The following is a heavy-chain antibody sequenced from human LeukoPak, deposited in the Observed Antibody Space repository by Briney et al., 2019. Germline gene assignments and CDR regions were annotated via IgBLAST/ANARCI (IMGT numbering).Heavy chain of an antibody. D-gene: IGHD1-26*01. CDR3: ARQDTGTLDY. V-gene: IGHV3-30-3*01. J-gene: IGHJ4*02. Sequence: GRSLRLSCAASGFTLSLHPIHWVRQAPGKGLEWVAAILYDGSTKYYADSVKGRFTISRDDSKNTLYLLMNSLRAEDTALYYCARQDTGTLDYWGQGTLVTVSS. CDR1: GFTLSLHP. CDR2: ILYDGSTK.